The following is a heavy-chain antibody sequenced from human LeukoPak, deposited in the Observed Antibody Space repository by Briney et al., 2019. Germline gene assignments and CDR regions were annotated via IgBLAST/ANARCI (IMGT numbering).Heavy chain of an antibody. V-gene: IGHV1-18*01. CDR3: ARRAAPPTYYSYGMDV. D-gene: IGHD2-15*01. CDR2: ISAYNGNI. J-gene: IGHJ6*02. CDR1: GYTFSNYG. Sequence: ASVKVSCKASGYTFSNYGISWVRQAPGQGLEWMGWISAYNGNIDYAQNLQDRVTMTTDTSTNTAYMELRSLKSDDTAVYYCARRAAPPTYYSYGMDVWGQGTTVTVSS.